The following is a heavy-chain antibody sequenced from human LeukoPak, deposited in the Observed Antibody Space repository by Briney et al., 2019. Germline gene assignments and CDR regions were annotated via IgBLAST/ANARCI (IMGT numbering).Heavy chain of an antibody. V-gene: IGHV1-46*01. D-gene: IGHD3-16*01. CDR3: ARDGGSKKSWYYFDY. Sequence: ASVEVSCKASGYTFTNYYIHWVRQAPGQGVEWMGIINPSGGRTSYPQKFQGRVTLTRDTSTSTVYMHLSSLGSDDTATYYCARDGGSKKSWYYFDYWGQGTLVTVSS. CDR1: GYTFTNYY. J-gene: IGHJ4*02. CDR2: INPSGGRT.